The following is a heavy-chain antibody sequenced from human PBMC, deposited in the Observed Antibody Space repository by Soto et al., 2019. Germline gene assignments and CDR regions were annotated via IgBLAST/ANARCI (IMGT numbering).Heavy chain of an antibody. CDR3: AREGYSTIFGVSYYYYYMDV. V-gene: IGHV4-34*01. CDR1: GGSFSGYY. D-gene: IGHD3-3*01. CDR2: INHSGST. J-gene: IGHJ6*03. Sequence: SETLSLTCAVYGGSFSGYYWSWIRQPPGKGLEWIGEINHSGSTNYNPSLKSRVTISVDTTKNQFSLKLSSVTAADTAVYYCAREGYSTIFGVSYYYYYMDVWGKGTTVTVSS.